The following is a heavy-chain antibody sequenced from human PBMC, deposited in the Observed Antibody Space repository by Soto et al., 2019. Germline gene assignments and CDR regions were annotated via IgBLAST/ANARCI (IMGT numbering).Heavy chain of an antibody. CDR1: GYTFTSYD. D-gene: IGHD3-9*01. CDR3: ARGYGYYDILTGYYLGWFDP. V-gene: IGHV1-8*01. J-gene: IGHJ5*02. CDR2: MNPNSGNT. Sequence: ASVKVSCKASGYTFTSYDINWVRRATGEGLEWMGWMNPNSGNTGYAQKFQGRVTMTRNTSISTAYMELSSLRSEDTAVYYCARGYGYYDILTGYYLGWFDPWGQGTLVTVSS.